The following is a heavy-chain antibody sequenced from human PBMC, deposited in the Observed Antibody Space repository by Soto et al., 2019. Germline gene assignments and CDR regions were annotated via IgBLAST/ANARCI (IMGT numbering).Heavy chain of an antibody. CDR1: GFNFSSYA. Sequence: EVQLLESGGGLLQPGGSLRLPCTASGFNFSSYAMNWVRQAPGKGLAWVSVISGSGGSTYYSDSVKGRFTISRDNSKNTLYLQMNSLRAEDTAVYYCASRTSGWYFDYWGQGTQVTFSS. D-gene: IGHD6-19*01. CDR3: ASRTSGWYFDY. J-gene: IGHJ4*02. CDR2: ISGSGGST. V-gene: IGHV3-23*01.